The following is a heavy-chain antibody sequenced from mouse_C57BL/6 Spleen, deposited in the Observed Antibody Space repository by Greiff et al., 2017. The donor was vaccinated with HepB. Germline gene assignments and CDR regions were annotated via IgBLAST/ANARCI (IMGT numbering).Heavy chain of an antibody. CDR3: ARFYDYDRYFDV. D-gene: IGHD2-4*01. V-gene: IGHV1-81*01. J-gene: IGHJ1*03. CDR1: GYTFTSYG. Sequence: VQLQHSGAELARPGASVKLSCKASGYTFTSYGISWVKQRTGQGLEWIGEIYPRSGNTYYNEKFKGKATLTADKSSSTAYMELRSLTSEDSAVYFCARFYDYDRYFDVWGTGTTVTVSS. CDR2: IYPRSGNT.